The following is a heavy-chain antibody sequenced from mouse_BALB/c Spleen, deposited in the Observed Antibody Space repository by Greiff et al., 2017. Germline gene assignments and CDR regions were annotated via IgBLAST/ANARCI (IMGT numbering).Heavy chain of an antibody. D-gene: IGHD4-1*01. CDR3: ARDWDDFDY. Sequence: VQLQQSGPELMKPGASVKISCKASGYSFTSYYIQWVKQSHGKSLEWIGYIDPFNGGTSYNQNFKGKATLTVDKSSSTAYMHLSSLTSEDSAVYYCARDWDDFDYWGQGTTLTVSS. V-gene: IGHV1S135*01. CDR1: GYSFTSYY. J-gene: IGHJ2*01. CDR2: IDPFNGGT.